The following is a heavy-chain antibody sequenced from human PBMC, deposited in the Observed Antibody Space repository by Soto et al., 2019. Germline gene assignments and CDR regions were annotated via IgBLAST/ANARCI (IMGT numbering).Heavy chain of an antibody. Sequence: GGSLRLSCTASGFAFSDYSMSWIRQAPGKGLEWVSYITGGSAYTNYADSVKGRFSISRDNTKNSLFLQMNSLRAEDTALYYCARDRTSVGPYKTGAMDVCGRGTTVTVYS. CDR3: ARDRTSVGPYKTGAMDV. CDR2: ITGGSAYT. D-gene: IGHD1-1*01. J-gene: IGHJ6*02. CDR1: GFAFSDYS. V-gene: IGHV3-11*06.